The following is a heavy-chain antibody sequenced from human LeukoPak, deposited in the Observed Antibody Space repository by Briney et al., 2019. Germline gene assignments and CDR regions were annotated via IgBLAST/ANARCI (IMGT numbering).Heavy chain of an antibody. CDR1: GFTVSSNY. D-gene: IGHD5-18*01. Sequence: PGGSLRLSCAASGFTVSSNYMSWVRQAPGKGLEWVSVIYSGGSTYYADSVKGRFTISRDDSKNTLYLQMNSLRAEDTAVYFCAKDSASYGRFDYWGQGTLVTVSS. V-gene: IGHV3-53*01. CDR3: AKDSASYGRFDY. CDR2: IYSGGST. J-gene: IGHJ4*02.